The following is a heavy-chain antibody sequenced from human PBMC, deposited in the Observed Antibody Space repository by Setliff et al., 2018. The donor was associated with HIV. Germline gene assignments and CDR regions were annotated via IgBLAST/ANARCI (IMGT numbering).Heavy chain of an antibody. CDR2: IKSKTDGGTT. Sequence: PGGSLRLSCAASGFTFSNASISWVRQAPGKGLEWVGRIKSKTDGGTTDYAAPVKGRFTISSDDSKNTLYLQMNSLKTEDTAVYYCTAALQQQVVRWFDPWGQGTLVTVSS. J-gene: IGHJ5*02. CDR3: TAALQQQVVRWFDP. D-gene: IGHD6-13*01. CDR1: GFTFSNAS. V-gene: IGHV3-15*01.